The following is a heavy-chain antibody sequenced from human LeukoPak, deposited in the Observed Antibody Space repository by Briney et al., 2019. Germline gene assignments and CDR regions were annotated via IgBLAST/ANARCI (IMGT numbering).Heavy chain of an antibody. CDR2: IRSKAYGGTT. D-gene: IGHD3-22*01. CDR1: GFTFGDYA. J-gene: IGHJ4*02. CDR3: IRSFYYDSSGYSEKNYFDS. V-gene: IGHV3-49*03. Sequence: GGSLRLSCTASGFTFGDYAMSWFRQAPGKGLEWVGFIRSKAYGGTTEYAASVKGRFTISRDDSKSIAYLQMNSLKTEDTAVYSCIRSFYYDSSGYSEKNYFDSGAGEPW.